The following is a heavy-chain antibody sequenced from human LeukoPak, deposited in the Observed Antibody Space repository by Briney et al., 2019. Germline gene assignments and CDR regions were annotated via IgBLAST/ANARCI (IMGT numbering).Heavy chain of an antibody. CDR1: GFTFSSYE. V-gene: IGHV3-48*03. J-gene: IGHJ4*02. CDR3: ARVGYYYHY. D-gene: IGHD3-22*01. Sequence: GGSLRLSCAASGFTFSSYEMNWVRQAPGKGLEWVSYISSSGSTIYYADSVKGRFTISRDNAKNSLYLQMNSLRAEDTALYYCARVGYYYHYRGQGTLVTVSS. CDR2: ISSSGSTI.